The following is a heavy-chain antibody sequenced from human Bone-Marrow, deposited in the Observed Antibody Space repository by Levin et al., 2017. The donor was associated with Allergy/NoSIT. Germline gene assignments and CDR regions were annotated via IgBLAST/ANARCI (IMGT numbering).Heavy chain of an antibody. V-gene: IGHV5-51*01. CDR3: ARRDSDGSNSFDY. J-gene: IGHJ4*02. CDR2: IFPSDSDT. D-gene: IGHD4-23*01. Sequence: GESLKISCQASGYSFTSYWFGWVRQRPGKGLEWMGLIFPSDSDTRVSPSFQGQIIMSVDKSINTAYQQWSSLKASDSAMYYCARRDSDGSNSFDYWGQGTLVTVSS. CDR1: GYSFTSYW.